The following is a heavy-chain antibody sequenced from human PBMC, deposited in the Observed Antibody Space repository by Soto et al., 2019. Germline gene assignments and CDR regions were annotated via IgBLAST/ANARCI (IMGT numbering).Heavy chain of an antibody. CDR3: ARDRDTAMEIFDY. V-gene: IGHV3-11*01. J-gene: IGHJ4*02. Sequence: QVQLVESGGGLVKPGGSLRLSCAASGFTFSDYYMSWIRQAPGKGLEWVSYISSSSSTMYYADSVQGRFTISRDNAKNSLYLQMNSLRAEDTAVYYCARDRDTAMEIFDYWGQGTLVTVSS. CDR2: ISSSSSTM. CDR1: GFTFSDYY. D-gene: IGHD5-18*01.